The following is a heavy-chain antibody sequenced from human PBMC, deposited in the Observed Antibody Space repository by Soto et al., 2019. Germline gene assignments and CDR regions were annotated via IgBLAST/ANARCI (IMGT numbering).Heavy chain of an antibody. CDR2: ISRGGSVI. V-gene: IGHV3-11*01. CDR1: GFSFSDSY. J-gene: IGHJ4*02. Sequence: GGSLRLSCAASGFSFSDSYMSWIRQAPGKGLEWVSYISRGGSVIYYADSVKGRFTISRDDAKNSLYLQMNSLRAEDTAVYYCASDSHAVDLGYWGQGTLVTVSS. D-gene: IGHD3-10*01. CDR3: ASDSHAVDLGY.